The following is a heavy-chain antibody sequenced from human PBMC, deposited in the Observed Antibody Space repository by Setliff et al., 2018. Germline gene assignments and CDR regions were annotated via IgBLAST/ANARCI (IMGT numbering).Heavy chain of an antibody. Sequence: GGSLRLSCAASGFSFSRYGMNWVRQAPGRGLEWVSSISSSSSYIFYAESLKGRFTISRDNAKNSLYLQMNSLRAEDTAVYYCRLWFGELSRDYWGPGTLVTVS. CDR3: RLWFGELSRDY. V-gene: IGHV3-21*04. CDR1: GFSFSRYG. CDR2: ISSSSSYI. D-gene: IGHD3-10*01. J-gene: IGHJ4*02.